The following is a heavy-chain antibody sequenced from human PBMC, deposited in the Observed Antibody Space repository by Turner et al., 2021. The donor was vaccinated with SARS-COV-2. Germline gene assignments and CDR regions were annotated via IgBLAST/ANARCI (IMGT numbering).Heavy chain of an antibody. J-gene: IGHJ4*02. CDR3: SRGGDDSSGYWGGD. Sequence: EVQLVESGGGLVKPGGSLRLSCAASGFTFSSYSMNWVRQAPGKGLEWVACISSSSSYIYYADSVKGGYTISRDNAKNSLYLQMNSLRAEDTAVYYWSRGGDDSSGYWGGDWGQGTLVTVSS. CDR2: ISSSSSYI. D-gene: IGHD3-22*01. V-gene: IGHV3-21*01. CDR1: GFTFSSYS.